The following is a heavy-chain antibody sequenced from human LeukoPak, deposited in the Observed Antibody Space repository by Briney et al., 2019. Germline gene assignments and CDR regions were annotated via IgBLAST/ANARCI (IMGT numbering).Heavy chain of an antibody. CDR1: GGTFSSYA. D-gene: IGHD3-10*01. V-gene: IGHV1-69*04. Sequence: GASVKVSCKASGGTFSSYAISWVRQAPGQGLEWMGRIIPILGIANYAQKFQGRVTITADKSTSTAYMELSSLRSEDTAVYYCARDEGIYYGSGSYDAFDIWGQGTMVTVSS. J-gene: IGHJ3*02. CDR2: IIPILGIA. CDR3: ARDEGIYYGSGSYDAFDI.